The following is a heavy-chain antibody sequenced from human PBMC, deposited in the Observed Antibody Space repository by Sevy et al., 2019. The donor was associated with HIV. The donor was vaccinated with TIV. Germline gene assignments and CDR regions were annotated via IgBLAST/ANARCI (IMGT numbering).Heavy chain of an antibody. V-gene: IGHV4-59*01. Sequence: SETLSLTCTVSGGSISSYYWSWIRQPPGKGLEWTGYIYYSGSTNYNPSLKSRVTISVDTSKNQFSLKLSSVTAADTAVYYCARAGPTPGYYYYMDVWGKGTTVTVSS. CDR3: ARAGPTPGYYYYMDV. J-gene: IGHJ6*03. CDR2: IYYSGST. D-gene: IGHD7-27*01. CDR1: GGSISSYY.